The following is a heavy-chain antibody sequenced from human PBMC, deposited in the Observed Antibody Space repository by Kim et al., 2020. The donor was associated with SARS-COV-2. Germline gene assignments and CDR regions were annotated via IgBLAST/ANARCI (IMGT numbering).Heavy chain of an antibody. CDR3: ARAAYSSSYSPFDY. D-gene: IGHD6-13*01. Sequence: SETLSLTCAVYGGSFSGYYWSWIRQPPGKGLEWIGEINHSGSTNYNPSLKSRVTISVDTSKNQFSLKLSSVTAADTAVYYCARAAYSSSYSPFDYWGQGTLVTVSS. V-gene: IGHV4-34*01. J-gene: IGHJ4*01. CDR1: GGSFSGYY. CDR2: INHSGST.